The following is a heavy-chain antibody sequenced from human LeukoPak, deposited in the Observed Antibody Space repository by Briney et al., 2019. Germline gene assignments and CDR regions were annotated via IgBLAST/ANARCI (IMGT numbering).Heavy chain of an antibody. V-gene: IGHV3-23*01. CDR3: ATPAPHNFYHYYYMNV. J-gene: IGHJ6*03. CDR2: ISGSGGST. D-gene: IGHD2-15*01. Sequence: GGSLRLSCAASGLTFSSYAMSWVRQAPGKGLEWVSAISGSGGSTYYADSVKGRFTISRDNSKNTLFLQMNSLRAEDTAVYYCATPAPHNFYHYYYMNVWGKGTTVTVSS. CDR1: GLTFSSYA.